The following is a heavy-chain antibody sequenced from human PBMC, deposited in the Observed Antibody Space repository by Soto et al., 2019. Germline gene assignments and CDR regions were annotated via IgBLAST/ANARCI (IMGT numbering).Heavy chain of an antibody. Sequence: PGGSLRLSCAASGFTFSSYAMHWVRQAPGKGLEWVAVISYDGSNKYYADSVKGRFTISRDNSKNTLYLQMNSLRAEDTAVYYCVRGDGDYYDGNGYLGRHWGQGTLVTVSS. CDR2: ISYDGSNK. CDR3: VRGDGDYYDGNGYLGRH. V-gene: IGHV3-30-3*01. CDR1: GFTFSSYA. J-gene: IGHJ4*02. D-gene: IGHD3-22*01.